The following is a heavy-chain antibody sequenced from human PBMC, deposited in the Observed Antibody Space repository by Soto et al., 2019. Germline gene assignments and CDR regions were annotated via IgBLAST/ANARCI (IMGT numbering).Heavy chain of an antibody. D-gene: IGHD3-9*01. Sequence: EVQLLESGGGLVQPGGSLRLSCVGSGFTFRSHALTWARQSPGKGLEWVAGISGTGGATYYGASMRGRFTISRDNSKETLNLQMDSLRPEDTAIYFCARAPMERYFDWYFDHWGQGSRVIVTS. CDR2: ISGTGGAT. J-gene: IGHJ4*02. CDR1: GFTFRSHA. CDR3: ARAPMERYFDWYFDH. V-gene: IGHV3-23*01.